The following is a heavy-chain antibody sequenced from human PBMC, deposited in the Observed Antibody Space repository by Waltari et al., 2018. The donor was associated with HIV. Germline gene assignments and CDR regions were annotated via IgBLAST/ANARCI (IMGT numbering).Heavy chain of an antibody. J-gene: IGHJ2*01. CDR1: GFTFSSKW. V-gene: IGHV3-7*01. Sequence: EVQLVESGGGLVQPGGSLRLSCEASGFTFSSKWMSWVRQAPGKGLEGVANMNQDGSQKYYVDSVKGRFTISRDNAKNSLYLQMNSLRVVDTAVYYCARDEGYFDLWGRGTLVTVSS. CDR2: MNQDGSQK. CDR3: ARDEGYFDL.